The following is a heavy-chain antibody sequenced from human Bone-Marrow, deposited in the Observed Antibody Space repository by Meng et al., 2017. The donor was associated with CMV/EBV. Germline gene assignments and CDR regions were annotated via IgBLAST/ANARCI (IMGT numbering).Heavy chain of an antibody. CDR2: SNAGNGNT. Sequence: ASVKVSCKASGYTFTSYAMHWVRQAPGQRLEWMGWSNAGNGNTKYSQEFQGRVTITRDTSASTAYMELSSLRSEDMAVYYCASGGNPAGYYYGMDVWGQGTTATVSS. J-gene: IGHJ6*02. V-gene: IGHV1-3*02. D-gene: IGHD4-23*01. CDR1: GYTFTSYA. CDR3: ASGGNPAGYYYGMDV.